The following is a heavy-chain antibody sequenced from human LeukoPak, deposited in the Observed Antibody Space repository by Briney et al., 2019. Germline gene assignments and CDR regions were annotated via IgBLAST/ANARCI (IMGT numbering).Heavy chain of an antibody. D-gene: IGHD2-15*01. CDR2: ISGGGGNT. J-gene: IGHJ4*02. Sequence: GGSLRLSCAASGFTFSSYAMTWVRQAPGKGLEWVSAISGGGGNTYYTDSVKGRFAISRDNSKNTVYLQMNSLRVDDTAVYYCARATGGCDFWRQGILVTVSS. CDR3: ARATGGCDF. V-gene: IGHV3-23*01. CDR1: GFTFSSYA.